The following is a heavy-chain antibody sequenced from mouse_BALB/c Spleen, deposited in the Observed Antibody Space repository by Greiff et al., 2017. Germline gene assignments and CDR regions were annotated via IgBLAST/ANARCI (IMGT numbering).Heavy chain of an antibody. CDR2: INPGSGGT. J-gene: IGHJ2*01. D-gene: IGHD1-1*01. CDR3: ATGSSLDY. V-gene: IGHV1-54*01. Sequence: VQLQQSGAELVRPGTSVKVSCKASGYAFTNYLIEWVKQRPGQGLEWIGVINPGSGGTNYNEKFKGKATLTADKSSSTAYMQLSSLTSDDSAVYFCATGSSLDYWGQGTTLTVSS. CDR1: GYAFTNYL.